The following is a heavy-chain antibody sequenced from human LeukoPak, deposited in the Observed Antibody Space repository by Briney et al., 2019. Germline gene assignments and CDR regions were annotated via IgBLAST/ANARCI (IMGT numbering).Heavy chain of an antibody. V-gene: IGHV3-30*02. CDR2: IRYDGNNK. CDR3: AKDSSTYDSSGYYYYIKRGPVDY. Sequence: GRSVSLSCAVSVLTFSIYGMQWVSHARAKGLEWVAFIRYDGNNKYYTDSAKGRFTIYRNNHKHTLDGQMNSLRAEDTAVYYCAKDSSTYDSSGYYYYIKRGPVDYWGQGTLVTVSS. D-gene: IGHD3-22*01. J-gene: IGHJ4*02. CDR1: VLTFSIYG.